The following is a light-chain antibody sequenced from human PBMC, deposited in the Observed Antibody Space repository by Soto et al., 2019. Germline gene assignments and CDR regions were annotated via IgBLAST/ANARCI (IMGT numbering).Light chain of an antibody. J-gene: IGLJ2*01. CDR1: SSNIGSNT. V-gene: IGLV1-44*01. CDR2: ANN. Sequence: QSVLTQPPSASGTPGQRVTISCSGGSSNIGSNTINWYQQLPGTAPKLLIYANNQRPSGVPDRFSGSKSGTSASLAISGLKSGDESEYYWPPGEDRMNGVIFGGGTNPPVL. CDR3: PPGEDRMNGVI.